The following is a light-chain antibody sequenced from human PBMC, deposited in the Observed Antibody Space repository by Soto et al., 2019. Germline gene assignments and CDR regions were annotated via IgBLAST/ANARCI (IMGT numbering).Light chain of an antibody. CDR1: QNINNY. CDR2: KAS. Sequence: DIQMTQSPSSLSASVGDRVTITCQASQNINNYLNWYQQKPGKAPKLLIYKASTLKSGVPSRFSGSGSETEFTLTISSLQPEDFATYYCQQLNSYPETFGQGTKVDIK. V-gene: IGKV1-9*01. CDR3: QQLNSYPET. J-gene: IGKJ1*01.